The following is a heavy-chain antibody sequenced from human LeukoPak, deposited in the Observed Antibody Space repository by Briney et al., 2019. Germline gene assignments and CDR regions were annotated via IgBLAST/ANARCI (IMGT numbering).Heavy chain of an antibody. D-gene: IGHD3-22*01. CDR3: ARVGGGYYDSSGYYPDAFDI. V-gene: IGHV3-9*01. CDR1: GFNFDDYA. CDR2: ISWNSGNI. Sequence: GGSLRLSCTASGFNFDDYAMHWVRQAPGKGLEWVSGISWNSGNIVYVDSVKGRFTISRDNAKNSLYLQMNSLRAEDTAVYYCARVGGGYYDSSGYYPDAFDIWGQGTMVTVSS. J-gene: IGHJ3*02.